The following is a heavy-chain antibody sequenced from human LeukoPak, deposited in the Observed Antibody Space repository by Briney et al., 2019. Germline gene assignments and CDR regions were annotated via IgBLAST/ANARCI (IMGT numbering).Heavy chain of an antibody. V-gene: IGHV1-46*01. CDR3: ARDREYSSSSGIFDY. J-gene: IGHJ4*02. D-gene: IGHD6-6*01. CDR1: GYTFTSYY. Sequence: ASVKVSCKASGYTFTSYYMHWVRQAPGQGLEWKGIINPSGGSTSYAQKFQGRVTMTRDMSTSTVYMELSSLRSEDTAVYYCARDREYSSSSGIFDYWGQGTLVTVSS. CDR2: INPSGGST.